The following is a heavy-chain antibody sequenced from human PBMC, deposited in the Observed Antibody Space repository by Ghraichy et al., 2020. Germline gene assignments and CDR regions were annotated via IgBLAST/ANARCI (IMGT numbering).Heavy chain of an antibody. CDR2: IYYSGST. CDR1: GGSISSYY. CDR3: ARDLWGYYYDSSGYYGHDAFDI. D-gene: IGHD3-22*01. J-gene: IGHJ3*02. V-gene: IGHV4-59*01. Sequence: SETLSLTCTVSGGSISSYYWSWIRQPPGKGLEWIGYIYYSGSTNYNPSLKSRVTISVDTSKNQFSLKLSSVTAADTAVYYCARDLWGYYYDSSGYYGHDAFDIWGQGTMVTVSS.